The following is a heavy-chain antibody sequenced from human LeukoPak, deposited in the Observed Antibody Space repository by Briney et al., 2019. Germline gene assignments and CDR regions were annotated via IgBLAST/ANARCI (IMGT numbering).Heavy chain of an antibody. CDR1: GFTFSSYW. CDR2: IKQDGSEK. V-gene: IGHV3-7*01. Sequence: PGGSLRLSCAASGFTFSSYWMSWVRQAPGKGLEWVANIKQDGSEKYYVDSVKGRFTISRDNAKDSLYLQMNSLRGQHTAVYYCAREIEATGTNWFDPWGKGNLVTVSP. J-gene: IGHJ5*02. D-gene: IGHD6-13*01. CDR3: AREIEATGTNWFDP.